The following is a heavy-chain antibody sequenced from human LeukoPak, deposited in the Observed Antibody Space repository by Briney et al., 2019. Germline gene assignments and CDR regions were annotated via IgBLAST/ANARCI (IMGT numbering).Heavy chain of an antibody. J-gene: IGHJ4*02. CDR3: ARDSTYYYDSGSSGPHYFDN. Sequence: GRSLRLSCAASGFTFSSYAMHWVRQAPGKGLEWVAVISYDGSNKYYADSVKGRFTISRDNSKNTLYLQMNSLRAEDTAAYYCARDSTYYYDSGSSGPHYFDNWGQGTLVTVSS. V-gene: IGHV3-30*01. D-gene: IGHD3-10*01. CDR1: GFTFSSYA. CDR2: ISYDGSNK.